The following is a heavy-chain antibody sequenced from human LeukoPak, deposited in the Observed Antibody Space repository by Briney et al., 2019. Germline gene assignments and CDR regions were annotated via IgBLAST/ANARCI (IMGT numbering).Heavy chain of an antibody. D-gene: IGHD3-10*01. J-gene: IGHJ4*02. CDR1: GFTFNTYA. Sequence: GGSLRLSCAASGFTFNTYAMSWVRQAPGKGLEWVSAISGGGDSTYYADSVKGRFTISRDNSYSTLFLQMNSLRAEDTAVYYCAKDTSYYPAPFDYWGQGALVTVSS. CDR3: AKDTSYYPAPFDY. CDR2: ISGGGDST. V-gene: IGHV3-23*01.